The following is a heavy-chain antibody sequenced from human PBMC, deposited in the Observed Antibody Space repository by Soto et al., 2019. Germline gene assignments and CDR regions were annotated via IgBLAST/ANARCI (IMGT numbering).Heavy chain of an antibody. CDR2: INHSGST. CDR1: VGSFSGYY. D-gene: IGHD3-22*01. CDR3: ASLNSPADSSGLPPDS. V-gene: IGHV4-34*01. J-gene: IGHJ4*02. Sequence: LSLTCAVYVGSFSGYYWSWIRQPPGNGPVWIGEINHSGSTNYNPSLKSRVTISVDTSKNQFSLKLSSVTAADTAVYYCASLNSPADSSGLPPDSWGKGTLANVCS.